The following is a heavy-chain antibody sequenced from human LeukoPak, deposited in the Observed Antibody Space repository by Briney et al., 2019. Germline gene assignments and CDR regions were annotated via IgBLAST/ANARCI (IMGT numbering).Heavy chain of an antibody. CDR1: GGTFTSYG. Sequence: ASVKVSCKASGGTFTSYGISWVRQAPGQGLEWMGWISAYNGNTNYAQKLQGRVTMTTDTSTSTAYMELRSLRSDDTAVYYCARGRCSGGSCYSLNYYYYYYMDVWGKGTTVTVSS. D-gene: IGHD2-15*01. CDR2: ISAYNGNT. J-gene: IGHJ6*03. CDR3: ARGRCSGGSCYSLNYYYYYYMDV. V-gene: IGHV1-18*01.